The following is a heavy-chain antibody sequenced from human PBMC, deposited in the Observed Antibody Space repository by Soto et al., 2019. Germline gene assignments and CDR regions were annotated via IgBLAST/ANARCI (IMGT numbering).Heavy chain of an antibody. CDR3: ARHHRNDPGPFDI. Sequence: PGESLKISCKGSGYTFTSHWIGWVRQMPGKGLEWMGTIYPGDYETRYSPSFEGQIFVSVDKSITTAYLQWSSLKASDTAMYFCARHHRNDPGPFDIWGQGTMVTV. J-gene: IGHJ3*02. V-gene: IGHV5-51*01. D-gene: IGHD1-1*01. CDR1: GYTFTSHW. CDR2: IYPGDYET.